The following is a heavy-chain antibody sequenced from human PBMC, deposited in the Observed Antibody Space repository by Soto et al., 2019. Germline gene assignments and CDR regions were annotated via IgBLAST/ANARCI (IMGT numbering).Heavy chain of an antibody. Sequence: QVQLVQSGAEVRKPGSSVKVSCQVSGDTFRAYGITWVRQAPGQGLEWMGRIIPILNTADYAQKVQGRVTITADRSTNPAYMEVSSLRSDDTAVYYGARGANGVGSESAFDIWGQGTMVTVSS. CDR3: ARGANGVGSESAFDI. CDR1: GDTFRAYG. D-gene: IGHD2-8*01. V-gene: IGHV1-69*08. J-gene: IGHJ3*02. CDR2: IIPILNTA.